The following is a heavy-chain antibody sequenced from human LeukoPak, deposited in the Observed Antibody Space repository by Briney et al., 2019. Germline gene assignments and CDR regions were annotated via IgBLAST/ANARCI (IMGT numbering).Heavy chain of an antibody. CDR2: MNPNSGNT. CDR3: ARGMVRGVISYYYYMDV. V-gene: IGHV1-8*03. D-gene: IGHD3-10*01. CDR1: GYTLTSYD. J-gene: IGHJ6*03. Sequence: ASVKVSCKASGYTLTSYDINWVRQATGQGLEWMGWMNPNSGNTGYAQKFQGRVTITRNTSISTAYMELSSLRSEDTAVYYCARGMVRGVISYYYYMDVWGKGTTVTVSS.